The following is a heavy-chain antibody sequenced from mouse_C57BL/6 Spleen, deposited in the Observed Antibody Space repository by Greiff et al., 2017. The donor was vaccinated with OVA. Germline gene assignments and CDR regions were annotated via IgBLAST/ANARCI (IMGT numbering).Heavy chain of an antibody. D-gene: IGHD2-4*01. CDR3: ARGDYDYDEAMDY. J-gene: IGHJ4*01. CDR2: IYPGSGST. V-gene: IGHV1-55*01. CDR1: GYTFTSYW. Sequence: QVQLQQPGAELVKPGASVKMSCKASGYTFTSYWITWVKQRPGQGLEWIGDIYPGSGSTNYTEKFKSKATLTVDTSSSTAYMQLSSLTSEDSAVYYCARGDYDYDEAMDYWGQGTSVTVSS.